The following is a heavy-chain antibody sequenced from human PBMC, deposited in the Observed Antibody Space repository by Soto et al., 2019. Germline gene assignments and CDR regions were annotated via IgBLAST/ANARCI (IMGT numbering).Heavy chain of an antibody. CDR2: IYFSGST. J-gene: IGHJ6*02. D-gene: IGHD6-6*01. V-gene: IGHV4-39*01. Sequence: SETLSLTCTVSGGSISSSSYYWGWIRQPPGKGLEWIGSIYFSGSTYYNPSLKSRVTISVDTSKNQFSLKLSPVTAADTAVYYCARWSQQLVPYHYFGMDVWGQGTTVTVSS. CDR3: ARWSQQLVPYHYFGMDV. CDR1: GGSISSSSYY.